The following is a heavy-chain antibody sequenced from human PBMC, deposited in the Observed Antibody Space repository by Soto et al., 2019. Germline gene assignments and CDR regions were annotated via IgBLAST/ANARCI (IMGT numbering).Heavy chain of an antibody. J-gene: IGHJ4*02. V-gene: IGHV3-30*18. D-gene: IGHD2-15*01. CDR2: ISYDGSNK. CDR1: GFTFSSYG. CDR3: AKDLGVVTPRYYFDY. Sequence: QVQLVESGGAVVQTGRSLRLSCAASGFTFSSYGMHWVRQAPGKGLEWVAVISYDGSNKYYADSVKGRFTISRDNSKNTLYLQMNSLRAEDTAVYYCAKDLGVVTPRYYFDYWGQGTLVTVAS.